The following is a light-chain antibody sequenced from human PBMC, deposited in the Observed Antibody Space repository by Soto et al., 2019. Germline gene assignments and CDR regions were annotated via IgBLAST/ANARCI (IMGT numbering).Light chain of an antibody. CDR1: QDISHY. CDR2: DAS. Sequence: IQMTQSPSSLSASVRDTVTITGQASQDISHYLNWYQQKPGKALKLLIYDASNLHPGVPSRFRGSGSGTEFSFNITSLQPEDVATYYCQQYDDIPITFGQGTRLEIK. J-gene: IGKJ5*01. CDR3: QQYDDIPIT. V-gene: IGKV1-33*01.